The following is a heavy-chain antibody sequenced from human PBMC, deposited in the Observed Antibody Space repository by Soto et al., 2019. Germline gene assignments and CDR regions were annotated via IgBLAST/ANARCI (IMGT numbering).Heavy chain of an antibody. J-gene: IGHJ4*02. V-gene: IGHV1-3*04. CDR2: INTGNGNT. Sequence: ASVKVSCKASGYTFTAFDMHWVRQAPGQRLEWLGWINTGNGNTKYSQKFQGRVTITRDTSASTAYMELSSLRSEDTAVYYCARDKTDYWGQGTLVTVSS. CDR1: GYTFTAFD. CDR3: ARDKTDY.